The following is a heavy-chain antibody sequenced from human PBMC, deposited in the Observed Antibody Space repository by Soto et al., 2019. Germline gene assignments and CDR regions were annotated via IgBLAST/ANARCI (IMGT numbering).Heavy chain of an antibody. J-gene: IGHJ6*02. CDR1: GGSISSSSYY. CDR2: IYYSGST. Sequence: PSETLSLTCTASGGSISSSSYYWGWIRQPPGKGLEWIGRIYYSGSTNYNPSLKSRVTISVDTSKNQFSLKLSSVTAADTAVYNCARARGGRGRYYYYGMDVWGQGTTVTVSS. D-gene: IGHD3-10*01. CDR3: ARARGGRGRYYYYGMDV. V-gene: IGHV4-39*01.